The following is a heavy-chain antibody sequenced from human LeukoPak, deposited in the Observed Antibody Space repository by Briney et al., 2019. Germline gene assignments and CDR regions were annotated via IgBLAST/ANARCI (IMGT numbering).Heavy chain of an antibody. CDR2: LYGTGKT. Sequence: PGGSLRLSCAASGFTFSNYAMSWVRQAPGKGLEWVSVLYGTGKTYYADSVKGRFSISRDNSKNTLYLQMNSLRAEDTAVYYCAREIETDYSSGWYMDVWGKGTTVTVSS. CDR1: GFTFSNYA. D-gene: IGHD6-25*01. J-gene: IGHJ6*03. CDR3: AREIETDYSSGWYMDV. V-gene: IGHV3-53*01.